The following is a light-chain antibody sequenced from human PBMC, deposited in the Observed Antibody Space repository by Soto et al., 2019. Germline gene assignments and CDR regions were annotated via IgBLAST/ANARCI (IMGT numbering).Light chain of an antibody. V-gene: IGLV2-18*02. Sequence: QSALTQPPSVSGSPGQSVTISCTGTTSDIGTYNHVSWYQQPPGTAPKLMIYEVNDRPSGVPDRFSGSKSGNTASLTISGLQADDEADYYCSSFTGLNTYVVFGGGTKLTVL. CDR2: EVN. J-gene: IGLJ2*01. CDR1: TSDIGTYNH. CDR3: SSFTGLNTYVV.